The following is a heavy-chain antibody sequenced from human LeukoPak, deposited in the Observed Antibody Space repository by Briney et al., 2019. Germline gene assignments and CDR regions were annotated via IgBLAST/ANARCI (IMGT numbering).Heavy chain of an antibody. CDR1: GGSISVSSYY. CDR2: IYYSRST. J-gene: IGHJ4*02. D-gene: IGHD6-25*01. V-gene: IGHV4-39*01. CDR3: ARSGGYGLFDY. Sequence: SETLSLTCTVSGGSISVSSYYWGWIRQPPGKGLEWIGSIYYSRSTYYSPSLKSRVTISVDTSQNQFSLKLSSVTAADTAVYYCARSGGYGLFDYWGQGILATVSS.